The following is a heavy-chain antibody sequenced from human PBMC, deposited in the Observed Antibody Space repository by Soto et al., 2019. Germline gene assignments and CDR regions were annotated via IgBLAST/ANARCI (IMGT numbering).Heavy chain of an antibody. Sequence: GGSLRLSCAASGFTFSSYEMNWVRQAPGKGLEWVSYISSSGSTIYYADSVKGRFTISRDNAKNSLYLQMNSLRAEDTAVYYCARDVCSSTSCYDAFDIGGQGTMVTVSS. D-gene: IGHD2-2*01. V-gene: IGHV3-48*03. CDR2: ISSSGSTI. J-gene: IGHJ3*02. CDR3: ARDVCSSTSCYDAFDI. CDR1: GFTFSSYE.